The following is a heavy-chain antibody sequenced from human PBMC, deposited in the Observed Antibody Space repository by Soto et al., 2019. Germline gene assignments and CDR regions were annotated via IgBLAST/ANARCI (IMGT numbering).Heavy chain of an antibody. V-gene: IGHV4-39*01. CDR2: INYSGST. CDR3: ARPVNYYDYCMDV. CDR1: GGSISSSTSY. Sequence: QLQLQESGPGLVKPSETLSLTCTVSGGSISSSTSYWGWIRQPPGKGLEWIGSINYSGSTYYSPSLKRRVTISADTSKNQFSLKLSSVTAADTAVYYCARPVNYYDYCMDVWGKGTMVNVSS. J-gene: IGHJ6*03.